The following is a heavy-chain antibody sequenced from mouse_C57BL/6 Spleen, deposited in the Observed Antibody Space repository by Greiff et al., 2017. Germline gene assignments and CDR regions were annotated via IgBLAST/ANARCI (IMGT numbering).Heavy chain of an antibody. CDR1: GYTFTSYD. CDR2: IYPRAGST. Sequence: QVQLQQSGPELVKPGASVKLSCKASGYTFTSYDINWVKQRPGQGLEWIGWIYPRAGSTTYNEKFKGKATLTVYTSSSTAYMELHSLTSEDAAVYFCARPGTGYFDYWGQGTTLTVSS. D-gene: IGHD4-1*01. J-gene: IGHJ2*01. V-gene: IGHV1-85*01. CDR3: ARPGTGYFDY.